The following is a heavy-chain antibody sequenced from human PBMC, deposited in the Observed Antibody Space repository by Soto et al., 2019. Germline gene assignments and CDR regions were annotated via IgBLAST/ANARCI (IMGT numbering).Heavy chain of an antibody. CDR1: GYTFTSYG. Sequence: QVQLVQSGAEVKKPGASVKVSCKASGYTFTSYGISWVRQAPGQGLEWMGWISAYNGNTNYAQKLQGRVTMTTDTSTRTAYMELRSLRSDDTAVYYCVVRGRYNRASYYYYCMDVWGQGNTVTVSS. V-gene: IGHV1-18*04. D-gene: IGHD5-12*01. CDR3: VVRGRYNRASYYYYCMDV. CDR2: ISAYNGNT. J-gene: IGHJ6*02.